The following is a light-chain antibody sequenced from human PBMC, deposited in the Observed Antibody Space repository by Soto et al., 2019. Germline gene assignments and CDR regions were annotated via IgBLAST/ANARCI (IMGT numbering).Light chain of an antibody. CDR2: DSS. V-gene: IGKV3D-20*01. Sequence: EIVLTQSPATLSLSPGERATLSCGASQSLSSSYLAWYQQKPGLAPRLLIYDSSIRATGIPDRFSGSGSGTDFTLTISRLEPEDFAVYFCQQYGSSLLTFGGGTKVEI. CDR3: QQYGSSLLT. J-gene: IGKJ4*01. CDR1: QSLSSSY.